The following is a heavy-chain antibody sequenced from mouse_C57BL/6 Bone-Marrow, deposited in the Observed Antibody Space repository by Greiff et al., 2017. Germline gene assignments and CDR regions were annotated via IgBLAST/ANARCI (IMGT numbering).Heavy chain of an antibody. CDR2: ISSGSSTI. Sequence: EVKLVESGGGLVKPGGSLKLSCAASGFTFSDYGMHWVRQAPEKGLEWVAYISSGSSTIYYADTVKGRFTISRDNAKHTLFLQMTSLRSEDTAMYYCARWLLRWYFDVWGTGTTVTVSS. CDR3: ARWLLRWYFDV. D-gene: IGHD2-3*01. J-gene: IGHJ1*03. V-gene: IGHV5-17*01. CDR1: GFTFSDYG.